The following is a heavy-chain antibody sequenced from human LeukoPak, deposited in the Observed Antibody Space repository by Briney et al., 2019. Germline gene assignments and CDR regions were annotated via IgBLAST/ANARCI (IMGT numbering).Heavy chain of an antibody. J-gene: IGHJ4*02. CDR2: ISGSGGRT. D-gene: IGHD6-6*01. CDR1: GFTFSSYA. CDR3: AKDSSSLRS. V-gene: IGHV3-23*01. Sequence: GASLRLSCAASGFTFSSYAMSWVRQAPGKGLEWVAAISGSGGRTYYADSVKGRFTISRDNSKNTLYLQMNSLRAEDTAVYYCAKDSSSLRSWGQGTLVTVSS.